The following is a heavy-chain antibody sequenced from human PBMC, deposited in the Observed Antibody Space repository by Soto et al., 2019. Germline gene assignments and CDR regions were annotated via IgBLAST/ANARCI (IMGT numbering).Heavy chain of an antibody. Sequence: EVQLVESGGGLVQPGGSLRLSCAASGFTFSSFNMNWVRQAPGKGLEWVSYISSSSSTIYYADTVKGRFTISRDNAKISLDLPMNSLRDEDAAVYYCARGQWDERIDYWGQGTPVTVSS. V-gene: IGHV3-48*02. CDR2: ISSSSSTI. D-gene: IGHD1-26*01. CDR3: ARGQWDERIDY. CDR1: GFTFSSFN. J-gene: IGHJ4*02.